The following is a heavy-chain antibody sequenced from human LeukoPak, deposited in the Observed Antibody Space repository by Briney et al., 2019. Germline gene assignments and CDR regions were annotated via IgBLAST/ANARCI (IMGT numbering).Heavy chain of an antibody. CDR1: GFTYSNYA. Sequence: GGSLRLSCEASGFTYSNYAMNWVRQAPGKGLEWVSAITGSGEYTYYADSVKDRFTISRDNAKNSLYLQMNSLRAEDTAVYYCARGYSSSWGMDVWGQGTTVTVSS. CDR3: ARGYSSSWGMDV. CDR2: ITGSGEYT. D-gene: IGHD6-13*01. J-gene: IGHJ6*02. V-gene: IGHV3-21*01.